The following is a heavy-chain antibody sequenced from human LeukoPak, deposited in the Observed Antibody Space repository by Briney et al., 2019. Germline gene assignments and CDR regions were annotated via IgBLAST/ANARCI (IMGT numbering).Heavy chain of an antibody. D-gene: IGHD2-8*02. CDR3: ARAVVRVGYYYYGMDV. J-gene: IGHJ6*02. V-gene: IGHV1-8*01. Sequence: ASVKASCKASGYTFTSYDINWVRQATGQGLEWMGWMNPNSGNTGYAQKFQGRVTMTRDTSISTAYMELSSLRSEDTAVYYCARAVVRVGYYYYGMDVWGQGTTVTVSS. CDR2: MNPNSGNT. CDR1: GYTFTSYD.